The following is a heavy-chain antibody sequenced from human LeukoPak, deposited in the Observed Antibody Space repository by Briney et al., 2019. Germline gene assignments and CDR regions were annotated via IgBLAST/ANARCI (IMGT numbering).Heavy chain of an antibody. CDR2: IKQDGSEK. CDR1: GFTFSSYW. D-gene: IGHD5-12*01. CDR3: ARDWAITTPAFDI. V-gene: IGHV3-7*03. Sequence: GGSLRLSCAASGFTFSSYWMSWVRQAPGKGLEWVANIKQDGSEKYYVDSVKGRFTISRDNAKNSLYLQMNSLRAEDTAVYYCARDWAITTPAFDIWGQGTMVTVSS. J-gene: IGHJ3*02.